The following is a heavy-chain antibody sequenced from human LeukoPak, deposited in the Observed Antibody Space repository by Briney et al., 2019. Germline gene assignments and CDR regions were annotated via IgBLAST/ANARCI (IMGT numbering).Heavy chain of an antibody. D-gene: IGHD3-10*01. CDR3: ARDLGGTYYYGSGSYFDY. Sequence: GGSLRLSCAASGFTFSSYSMNWVRQAPGKGLEWVANIKQDGSEKYYVDSVKGRFTISRDNAKNSLYLQMNSLRAEDTAVYYCARDLGGTYYYGSGSYFDYWGQGTLVTVSS. CDR2: IKQDGSEK. J-gene: IGHJ4*02. V-gene: IGHV3-7*01. CDR1: GFTFSSYS.